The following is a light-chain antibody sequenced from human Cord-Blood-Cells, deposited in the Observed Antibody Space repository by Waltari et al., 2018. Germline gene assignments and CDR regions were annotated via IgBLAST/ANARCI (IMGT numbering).Light chain of an antibody. CDR2: EGS. V-gene: IGLV2-23*01. CDR1: STAVGSYNL. Sequence: QSALTQPASVSGSTGQSITIPCTGTSTAVGSYNLFSWYQQHPGKAPRLMIYEGSKRPSGVSNRFSGSKSGNTASLTISGLQAEDEADYYCCSYAGSSTWVFGGGTKLTVL. J-gene: IGLJ3*02. CDR3: CSYAGSSTWV.